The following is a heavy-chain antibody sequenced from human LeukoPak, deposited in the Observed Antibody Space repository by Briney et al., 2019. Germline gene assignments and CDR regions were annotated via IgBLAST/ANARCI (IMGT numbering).Heavy chain of an antibody. Sequence: ASVKVSCKASGYTFTGYYMHWVRQAPGQGLEWMGWINPNSGGTNYAQKFQGRVTMTRDTSISTAYMELSRLRSDDTAVYYCASDKKAYYYDSSGYHDDCFDYWGQGTLVTVSS. J-gene: IGHJ4*02. CDR2: INPNSGGT. V-gene: IGHV1-2*02. D-gene: IGHD3-22*01. CDR1: GYTFTGYY. CDR3: ASDKKAYYYDSSGYHDDCFDY.